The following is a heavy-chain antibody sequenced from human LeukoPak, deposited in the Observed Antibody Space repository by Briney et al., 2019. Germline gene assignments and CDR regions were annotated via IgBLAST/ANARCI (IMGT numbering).Heavy chain of an antibody. Sequence: SETLSLTCTVSGGSINNNYWSWIRQPPGKGLEWIGYIYYSGSTNYNPSLKSRVTISVDTSKNQFSLKLSSVTAADTAVYYCARGDRSGSYYNNPSYFDYWGQGTLVTVSS. CDR3: ARGDRSGSYYNNPSYFDY. D-gene: IGHD3-10*01. V-gene: IGHV4-59*01. CDR1: GGSINNNY. CDR2: IYYSGST. J-gene: IGHJ4*02.